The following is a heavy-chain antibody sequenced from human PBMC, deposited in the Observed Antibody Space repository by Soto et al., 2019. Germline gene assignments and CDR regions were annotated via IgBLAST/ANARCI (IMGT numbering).Heavy chain of an antibody. CDR2: IKSKTGGGTT. D-gene: IGHD3-22*01. CDR1: GFTFSNAW. J-gene: IGHJ4*02. V-gene: IGHV3-15*01. Sequence: GGSLRLSCAASGFTFSNAWMSWVRQAPGKGLEWVGRIKSKTGGGTTDYAAPVKGRFTISRDDSKNTLYLQMNSLKTEDTAVYYCTTDRVVVITAYYFDYWGQGTLVTVSS. CDR3: TTDRVVVITAYYFDY.